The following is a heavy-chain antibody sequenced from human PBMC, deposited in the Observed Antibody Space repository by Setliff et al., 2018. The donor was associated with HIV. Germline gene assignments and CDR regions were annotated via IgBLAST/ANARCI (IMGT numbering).Heavy chain of an antibody. V-gene: IGHV2-5*02. D-gene: IGHD2-2*01. CDR2: IYWDDDK. CDR1: GFSLSTSGVG. J-gene: IGHJ6*03. CDR3: AHSYCSSTSCYPHYYYYMDV. Sequence: GSGPTLVNPTQTLTLTCTFSGFSLSTSGVGVGWIRQPPGKALEWLALIYWDDDKRYSPSLESRLTITKDTSKNQVVLTMTNVDPVDTATYYCAHSYCSSTSCYPHYYYYMDVWGKGTTVTVSS.